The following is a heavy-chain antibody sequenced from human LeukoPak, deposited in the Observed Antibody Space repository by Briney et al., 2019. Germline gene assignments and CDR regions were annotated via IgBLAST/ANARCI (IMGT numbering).Heavy chain of an antibody. J-gene: IGHJ6*03. CDR1: GFTFSRYA. Sequence: GGSLRLSCAASGFTFSRYAMSWVRQAPGKGLEWVSGISGSGDSTYYADSVKGRFTISRDNSKNTLYLQMNSLRAEDTAVYYCANQPRYYYDSSGYYDYYYYYMDVWGKGTTVTVSS. CDR2: ISGSGDST. CDR3: ANQPRYYYDSSGYYDYYYYYMDV. D-gene: IGHD3-22*01. V-gene: IGHV3-23*01.